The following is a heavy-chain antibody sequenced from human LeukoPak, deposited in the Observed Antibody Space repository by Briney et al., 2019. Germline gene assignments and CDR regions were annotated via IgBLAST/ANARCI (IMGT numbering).Heavy chain of an antibody. J-gene: IGHJ4*02. D-gene: IGHD5-24*01. CDR2: INGSGGST. V-gene: IGHV3-23*01. CDR3: ANLNSYYFDY. CDR1: GFTFSSYA. Sequence: GGSLRLSCAASGFTFSSYAMSWVRQAPGKGLEWVSAINGSGGSTYYADSVKGRFTISRDNSKNTLYLQMNSLRAEDTAVYYCANLNSYYFDYWGQGTLVTVSS.